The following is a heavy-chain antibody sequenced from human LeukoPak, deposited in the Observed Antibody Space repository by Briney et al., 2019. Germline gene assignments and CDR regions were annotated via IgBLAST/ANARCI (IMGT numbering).Heavy chain of an antibody. D-gene: IGHD3-10*01. CDR3: ARGGVLLWFGSLGDYFDY. V-gene: IGHV3-23*01. CDR2: ISGRGGST. CDR1: GFTFSSYA. J-gene: IGHJ4*02. Sequence: GGSLRLSCAASGFTFSSYAMSWVRQAPGKGVEWVSLISGRGGSTYYADSVKGRFTISRDNSKSTLYVQMNSLRAEDTAVYYCARGGVLLWFGSLGDYFDYWGQGTLVTVSS.